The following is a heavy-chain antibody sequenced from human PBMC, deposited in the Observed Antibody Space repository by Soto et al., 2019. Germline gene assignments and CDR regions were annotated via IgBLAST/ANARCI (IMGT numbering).Heavy chain of an antibody. CDR2: VSYDGSNK. V-gene: IGHV3-30*18. J-gene: IGHJ3*02. D-gene: IGHD2-15*01. CDR1: GFTFGSYG. Sequence: PGGSLRLSCAASGFTFGSYGMHWVRQAPGKGLEWVAVVSYDGSNKYYADSVKGRFTISRDNSKNTLHLKMNSLRTEDTAVYYCAKEDRILSLPDAFDIWGQGTMVTVSS. CDR3: AKEDRILSLPDAFDI.